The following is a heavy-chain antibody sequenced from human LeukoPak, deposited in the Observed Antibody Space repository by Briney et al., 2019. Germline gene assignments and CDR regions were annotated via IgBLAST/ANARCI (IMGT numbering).Heavy chain of an antibody. D-gene: IGHD6-19*01. Sequence: SETLSLTCTVSGGSISSSSYYWGWIRQPPGKGLEWIGSIYYSGSTYYNPSLKSRVTISVDTSKNQFSLKLSSVTAADTAVYYCARHHRAVAGPVYFDYWGQGTLVTVSS. V-gene: IGHV4-39*01. J-gene: IGHJ4*02. CDR2: IYYSGST. CDR1: GGSISSSSYY. CDR3: ARHHRAVAGPVYFDY.